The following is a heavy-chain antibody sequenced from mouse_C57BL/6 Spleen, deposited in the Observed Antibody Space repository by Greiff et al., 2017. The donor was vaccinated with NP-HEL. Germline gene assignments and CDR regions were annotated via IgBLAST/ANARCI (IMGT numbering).Heavy chain of an antibody. CDR3: ARGLRYYAMDY. D-gene: IGHD3-1*01. Sequence: VQLQQSGAELVKPGASVKMSCKASGYTFTSYWITWVKQRPGQGLEWIGDIYPGSGSTNYNEKFKSKATLTVDTSSSTAYMQLSSLTSEDSAVYYCARGLRYYAMDYWGQGTSVTVSS. CDR2: IYPGSGST. V-gene: IGHV1-55*01. CDR1: GYTFTSYW. J-gene: IGHJ4*01.